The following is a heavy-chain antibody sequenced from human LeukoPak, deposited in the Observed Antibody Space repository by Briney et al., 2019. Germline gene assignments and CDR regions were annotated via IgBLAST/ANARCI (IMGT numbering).Heavy chain of an antibody. V-gene: IGHV3-21*01. J-gene: IGHJ4*02. CDR2: ISSRSSYI. D-gene: IGHD1-20*01. CDR3: TRVNWKFPDDY. Sequence: KAGGSLRLSCVASGFSFSDYSMNWVRQAPGQGLEWVSSISSRSSYIYYADSVKGRFTITRVYGKSSMFLQMNSLRDDDTAVYRGTRVNWKFPDDYWGQGTLVTVSS. CDR1: GFSFSDYS.